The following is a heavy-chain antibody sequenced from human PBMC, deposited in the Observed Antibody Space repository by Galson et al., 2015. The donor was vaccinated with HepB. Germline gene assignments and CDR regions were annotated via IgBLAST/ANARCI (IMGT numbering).Heavy chain of an antibody. CDR2: IYYSGST. CDR3: ARSIVRGATDAFDI. V-gene: IGHV4-31*03. CDR1: GGSISSGGYY. Sequence: TLSLTCTVSGGSISSGGYYWSWIRQHPGKGLEWIGYIYYSGSTYYNPSLKSRVTISVDTSKNQYSLKLSSVTAADTAVYYCARSIVRGATDAFDIWGQGTMVTVSS. J-gene: IGHJ3*02. D-gene: IGHD3-10*01.